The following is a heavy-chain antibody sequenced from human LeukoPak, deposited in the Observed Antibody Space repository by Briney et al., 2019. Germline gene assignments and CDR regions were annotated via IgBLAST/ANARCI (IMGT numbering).Heavy chain of an antibody. CDR2: IDKKDKGYATAT. CDR1: GFTFSGSA. D-gene: IGHD1-26*01. CDR3: TRDSGTYNWFDP. Sequence: GGSLTLSCAASGFTFSGSAIHWVRQSSGKGLEWVGQIDKKDKGYATATAYAASVKGRFTISRDDSINTAYLQMKSLKTEDTALYYCTRDSGTYNWFDPWGRGNVVTVSS. J-gene: IGHJ5*02. V-gene: IGHV3-73*01.